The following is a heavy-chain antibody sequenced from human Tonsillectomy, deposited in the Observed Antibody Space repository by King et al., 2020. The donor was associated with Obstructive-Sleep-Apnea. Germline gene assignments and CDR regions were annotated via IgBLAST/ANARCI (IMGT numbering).Heavy chain of an antibody. V-gene: IGHV3-9*01. D-gene: IGHD1-26*01. CDR3: AKDIGPRVGWVDYYGMDV. Sequence: VQLVESGGGLVQPGRSLRLSCAASGFTFNDYAMHWVRQAPGKGLEWVSVISWNGGSIGYADSVKGRFTISRDNAKNSLYLQMNSLRTEDTALYYCAKDIGPRVGWVDYYGMDVWGQGTTVTVSS. CDR2: ISWNGGSI. J-gene: IGHJ6*02. CDR1: GFTFNDYA.